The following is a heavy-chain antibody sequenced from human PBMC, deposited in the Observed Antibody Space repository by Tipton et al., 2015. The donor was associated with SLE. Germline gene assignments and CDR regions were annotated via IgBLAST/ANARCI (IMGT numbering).Heavy chain of an antibody. CDR3: TGGRSGNCLFPLDF. V-gene: IGHV1-8*01. CDR1: GYTFTSYD. J-gene: IGHJ4*02. Sequence: QSGPEVKKPGASVKVSCKASGYTFTSYDINWVRQATGQGLAWMGWMNPKSANTGYAQQYQGRVTMTRDDSINTAYMELSSLRSEDAAVDYCTGGRSGNCLFPLDFWGQVTLVSFPS. D-gene: IGHD1-26*01. CDR2: MNPKSANT.